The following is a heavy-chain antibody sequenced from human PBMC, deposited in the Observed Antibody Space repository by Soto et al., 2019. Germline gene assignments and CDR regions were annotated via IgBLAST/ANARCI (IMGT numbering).Heavy chain of an antibody. Sequence: VKVSCKASGYTFTSYYMHWVRQAPGQGLEWMGIINPSGGSTSYAQKFQGRVTMTRDTSTSTVYMELSSLRSEDTAVYYCASLNFWSGYSVPRQGYGMDVWGQGTTVTVSS. D-gene: IGHD3-3*01. V-gene: IGHV1-46*01. J-gene: IGHJ6*02. CDR2: INPSGGST. CDR1: GYTFTSYY. CDR3: ASLNFWSGYSVPRQGYGMDV.